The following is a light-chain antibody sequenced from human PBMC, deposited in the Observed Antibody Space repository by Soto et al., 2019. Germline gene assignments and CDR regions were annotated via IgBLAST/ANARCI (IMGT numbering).Light chain of an antibody. Sequence: EIVMTQSPATLSASPGETVTLSCRASQSVRSNLAWYQQKPGQAPRLLIYDASTMATGIPARFSGSGSGTEFTLTINSMQSEDFAIYYCQQYKNWPPYTFGQGTKLEIK. J-gene: IGKJ2*01. V-gene: IGKV3-15*01. CDR3: QQYKNWPPYT. CDR2: DAS. CDR1: QSVRSN.